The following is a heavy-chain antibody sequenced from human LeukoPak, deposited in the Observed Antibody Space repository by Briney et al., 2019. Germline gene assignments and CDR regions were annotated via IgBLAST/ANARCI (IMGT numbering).Heavy chain of an antibody. CDR2: ISGSGGST. CDR1: GFTFSSYA. CDR3: ARFYANEWELPH. V-gene: IGHV3-23*01. D-gene: IGHD1-26*01. J-gene: IGHJ4*02. Sequence: GGSLRLSCAASGFTFSSYAMSWVRQAPGKGLEWVSAISGSGGSTYYADSVKGRFTISRDKSKNTLYLQMNSLRAEDTAVYYCARFYANEWELPHWGQGTLVTVSS.